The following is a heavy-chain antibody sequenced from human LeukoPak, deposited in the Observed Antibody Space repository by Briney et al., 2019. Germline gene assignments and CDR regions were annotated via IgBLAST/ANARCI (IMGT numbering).Heavy chain of an antibody. CDR1: GYTFSSYG. CDR2: ISYDGSNK. J-gene: IGHJ4*02. CDR3: AKVSHLFDY. V-gene: IGHV3-30*18. Sequence: GGSLRLSCAASGYTFSSYGMHWVRHAPGKGLEWVAVISYDGSNKDYADSVKGRFTISRYNSKNTLYLQMNSLSAEDTAVYYCAKVSHLFDYWGQGTLVTVAS.